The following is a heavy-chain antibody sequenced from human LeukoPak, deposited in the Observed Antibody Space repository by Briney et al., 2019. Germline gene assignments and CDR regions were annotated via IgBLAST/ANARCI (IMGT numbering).Heavy chain of an antibody. V-gene: IGHV4-34*01. J-gene: IGHJ4*02. D-gene: IGHD6-13*01. CDR2: INHSGST. CDR1: GGSFSGYY. Sequence: PSETLSLTCAVYGGSFSGYYWSWIRQPPGKGLEWIGEINHSGSTNYNPSLKSRVTISVDTSKNQFSLKLSSVTAADTAVYYCATGIAAAGTGTDYRGQGTLVTVSS. CDR3: ATGIAAAGTGTDY.